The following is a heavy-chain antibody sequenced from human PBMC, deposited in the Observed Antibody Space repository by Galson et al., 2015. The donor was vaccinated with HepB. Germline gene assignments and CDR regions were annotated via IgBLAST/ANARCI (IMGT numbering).Heavy chain of an antibody. CDR2: ISYDGSNK. V-gene: IGHV3-30-3*01. J-gene: IGHJ4*02. CDR1: GFSFSTYA. CDR3: AREEEYSSEYYFDY. D-gene: IGHD4-11*01. Sequence: SLRLSCAGSGFSFSTYAVHWVRQAPGKGLEWVAVISYDGSNKYYAASVKGRFTISRDNSKNTLYLQMNSLRSEDTAVYYCAREEEYSSEYYFDYWGQGTLVTVSS.